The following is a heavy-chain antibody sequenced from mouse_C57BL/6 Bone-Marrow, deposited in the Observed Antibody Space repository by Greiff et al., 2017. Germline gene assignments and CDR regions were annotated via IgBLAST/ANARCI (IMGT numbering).Heavy chain of an antibody. D-gene: IGHD1-1*01. J-gene: IGHJ3*01. V-gene: IGHV1-7*01. CDR1: GYTFTSYW. Sequence: VQLQESGAELAKPGASVKLSCKASGYTFTSYWMHWVKQRPGQGLEWIGYINPSSGYTKYNQKFKDKATLTADKSSSTAYMQLSSLTYEDSAVYYCAPYYYGSSPPFAYWGQGTLVTVSA. CDR3: APYYYGSSPPFAY. CDR2: INPSSGYT.